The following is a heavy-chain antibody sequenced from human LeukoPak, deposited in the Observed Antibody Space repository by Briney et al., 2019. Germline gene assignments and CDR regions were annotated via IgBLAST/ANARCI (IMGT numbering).Heavy chain of an antibody. CDR3: ARAGQIAAAYDAFDI. D-gene: IGHD6-13*01. J-gene: IGHJ3*02. V-gene: IGHV1-18*01. CDR2: ISAYNGNT. CDR1: GYTFTSYG. Sequence: ASVKVSCKASGYTFTSYGISWVRQAPGQGLEWMGWISAYNGNTNYAQKLQGRVTMTRDTSISTAYMELSRLRSDDTAVYYCARAGQIAAAYDAFDIWGQGTMVTVSS.